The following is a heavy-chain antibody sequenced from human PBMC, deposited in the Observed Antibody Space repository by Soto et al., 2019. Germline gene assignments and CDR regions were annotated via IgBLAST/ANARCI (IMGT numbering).Heavy chain of an antibody. D-gene: IGHD3-16*01. CDR2: INPNSGGT. V-gene: IGHV1-2*02. CDR3: ARTDYLFSTLTYYFDY. Sequence: ASVKVSCKASGYTFTGYYMHWVRQAPGQGLEWMGWINPNSGGTNYAQKFQGRVTLSRDTSINTAYMELSRLTSDDTAMYYCARTDYLFSTLTYYFDYWGQGTLVTVSS. CDR1: GYTFTGYY. J-gene: IGHJ4*02.